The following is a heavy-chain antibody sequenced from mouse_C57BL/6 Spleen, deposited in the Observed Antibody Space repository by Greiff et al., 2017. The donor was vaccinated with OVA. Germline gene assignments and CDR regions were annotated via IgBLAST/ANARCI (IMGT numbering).Heavy chain of an antibody. J-gene: IGHJ3*01. CDR3: ARVGSFAY. Sequence: EVQLEESGGGLVKPGGSLKLSCAASGFTFSDYGMHWVRQAPEKGLEWVAYISSGSSTIYYEDTVKGRFTIARDNAKNTLFLRMTGLGSDDTAMYYCARVGSFAYWGQGPLVTVAA. V-gene: IGHV5-17*01. CDR1: GFTFSDYG. CDR2: ISSGSSTI. D-gene: IGHD4-1*01.